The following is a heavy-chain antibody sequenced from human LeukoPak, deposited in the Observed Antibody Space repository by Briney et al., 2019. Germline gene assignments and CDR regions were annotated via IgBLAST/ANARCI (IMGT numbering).Heavy chain of an antibody. Sequence: PSETLSLTCAVYGGSFSGYYWSWIRQPPGKGLEWIGEINHSGSTNYNPSLKSRVTISVDTSKNQFSLKLSSVTAADTAVYYCASNSVVITFGGVIVPSSYFDYWGQGTLVTVSS. D-gene: IGHD3-16*02. CDR3: ASNSVVITFGGVIVPSSYFDY. V-gene: IGHV4-34*01. CDR2: INHSGST. J-gene: IGHJ4*02. CDR1: GGSFSGYY.